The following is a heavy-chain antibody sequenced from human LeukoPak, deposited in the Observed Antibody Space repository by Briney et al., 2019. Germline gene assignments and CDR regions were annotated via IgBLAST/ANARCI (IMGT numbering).Heavy chain of an antibody. J-gene: IGHJ4*02. CDR3: ASPGSGSYYYFDY. CDR1: GGSISSGTYY. Sequence: SDTLSLTCTVSGGSISSGTYYWGWIRQPPGKGLEWIGGIYYSGATYYNPSLKSRVTISIDTSKNQFSLRLSSVTAADTAVYYCASPGSGSYYYFDYWGQGTLVTVSS. V-gene: IGHV4-39*01. D-gene: IGHD1-26*01. CDR2: IYYSGAT.